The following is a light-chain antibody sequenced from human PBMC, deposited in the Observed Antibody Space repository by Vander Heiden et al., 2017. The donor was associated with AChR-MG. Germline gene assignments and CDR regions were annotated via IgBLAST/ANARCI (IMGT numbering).Light chain of an antibody. CDR1: QSIGTW. V-gene: IGKV1-5*03. Sequence: IQMTQSPSALSASVGDRVTITCRASQSIGTWLAWYQQKPGKAPNLLIYKASSLKPGVPSRFSGSGSGTEFTLSISSLQPDDFAAYYCQQENRYPHTFGQGTTLDIK. CDR3: QQENRYPHT. CDR2: KAS. J-gene: IGKJ2*01.